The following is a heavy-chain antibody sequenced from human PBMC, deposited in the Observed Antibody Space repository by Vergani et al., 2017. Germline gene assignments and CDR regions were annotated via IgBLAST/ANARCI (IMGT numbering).Heavy chain of an antibody. V-gene: IGHV4-34*01. CDR2: INQSGST. Sequence: QVQLQQWGAGLLKPSETLSLTCAVYGGSFSGYYWSWIRQPPGKGLGWIGEINQSGSTNYTPSFKSPVTISVDTSKNQFSLKLSAVTAAGTAVYYWARKHRYGSGSSSLLNWCDPWGQGTLVTVSS. J-gene: IGHJ5*02. D-gene: IGHD3-10*01. CDR1: GGSFSGYY. CDR3: ARKHRYGSGSSSLLNWCDP.